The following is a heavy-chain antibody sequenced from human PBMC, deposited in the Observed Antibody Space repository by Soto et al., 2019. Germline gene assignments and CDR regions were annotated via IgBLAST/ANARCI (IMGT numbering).Heavy chain of an antibody. D-gene: IGHD3-9*01. Sequence: QITLKESGPTLVRPTQTLTLTCAFSGFSLSTSGVGVGWIRQPPGKALEWLAVIYWDDSKHYSPSLRSRLTITTDPSKNQVVLTTTNMDPMDTGTYYCAHKGPEDWPLDYWGQGTLVTVSS. CDR3: AHKGPEDWPLDY. V-gene: IGHV2-5*02. CDR2: IYWDDSK. J-gene: IGHJ4*02. CDR1: GFSLSTSGVG.